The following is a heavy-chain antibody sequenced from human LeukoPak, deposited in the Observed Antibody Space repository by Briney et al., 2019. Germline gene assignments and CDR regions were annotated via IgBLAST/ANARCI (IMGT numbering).Heavy chain of an antibody. J-gene: IGHJ4*02. CDR2: IYTSGST. Sequence: SETLSLTRTGSGGSLSSYYWSWVRQPAGKGLEGIGGIYTSGSTNYNPSLKSRVTMSVDTSKNQFSLKLSSLTAADTAVYYCARDATYYYDSSGYFLFDYWGQGTLVTVST. CDR3: ARDATYYYDSSGYFLFDY. D-gene: IGHD3-22*01. CDR1: GGSLSSYY. V-gene: IGHV4-4*07.